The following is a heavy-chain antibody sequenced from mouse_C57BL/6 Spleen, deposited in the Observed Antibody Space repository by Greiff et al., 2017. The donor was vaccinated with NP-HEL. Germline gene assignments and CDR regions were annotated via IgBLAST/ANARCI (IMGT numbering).Heavy chain of an antibody. CDR1: GYNFPGYW. V-gene: IGHV1-55*01. CDR2: IYPGSGST. CDR3: AREVYYSNYFYYLDY. J-gene: IGHJ2*01. D-gene: IGHD2-5*01. Sequence: VQLQQPGAELVKPGASVKLSCKASGYNFPGYWINWVKQRPGQGLEWIGDIYPGSGSTNYTEKFKSKATLTVDTSSSTAYVQLSILTSEDSAVYYCAREVYYSNYFYYLDYWGQGTTLTVSS.